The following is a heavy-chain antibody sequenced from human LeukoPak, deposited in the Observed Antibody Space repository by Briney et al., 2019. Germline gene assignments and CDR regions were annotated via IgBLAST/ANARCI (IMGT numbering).Heavy chain of an antibody. V-gene: IGHV4-34*01. CDR3: ASYCSSTSCYSDY. CDR1: GGSLSGYY. J-gene: IGHJ4*02. Sequence: SETLSLTCAVYGGSLSGYYWSWIRQPPGKGLEWIGEINHSGSTNYNPSLKSRVTISVDTSKNQFSLKLSSVTAADTAVYYCASYCSSTSCYSDYWGQGTLVTVSS. D-gene: IGHD2-2*01. CDR2: INHSGST.